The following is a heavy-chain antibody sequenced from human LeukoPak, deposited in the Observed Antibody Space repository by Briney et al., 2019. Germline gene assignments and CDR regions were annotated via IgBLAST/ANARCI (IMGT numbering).Heavy chain of an antibody. Sequence: GGSLRLSXAASGFTFRSYSMNWVRQAPGKGLEWVSSISSSSSYIYYADSVKGRFTISRDNAKNSLYLQMNSLRAEDTAVYYCARQTYYDSSGYYSPYWGQGTLVTVSS. CDR1: GFTFRSYS. D-gene: IGHD3-22*01. CDR2: ISSSSSYI. V-gene: IGHV3-21*01. J-gene: IGHJ4*02. CDR3: ARQTYYDSSGYYSPY.